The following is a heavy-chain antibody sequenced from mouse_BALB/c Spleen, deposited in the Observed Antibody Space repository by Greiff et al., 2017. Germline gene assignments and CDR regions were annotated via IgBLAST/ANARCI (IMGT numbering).Heavy chain of an antibody. CDR1: GFTFSSYT. CDR3: TRDEGWYYAMDY. J-gene: IGHJ4*01. V-gene: IGHV5-6-4*01. D-gene: IGHD1-1*02. Sequence: EVKLMESGGGLVKPGGSLKLSCAASGFTFSSYTMSWVRQTPEKRLEWVATISSGGSYTYYPDSVKGRFTISRDNAKNTLYLQMSSLKSEDTAMYYCTRDEGWYYAMDYWGQGTSVTVSS. CDR2: ISSGGSYT.